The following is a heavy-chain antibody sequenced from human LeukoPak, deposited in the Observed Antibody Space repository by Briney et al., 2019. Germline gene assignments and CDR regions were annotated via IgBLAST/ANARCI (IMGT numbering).Heavy chain of an antibody. V-gene: IGHV3-53*01. CDR3: ARVGSGSGSYGSGNYYFDD. Sequence: PGGSLRLSCAASGFTVSFNYMTWIRQAPEKGLEWVSLIYSGGNTYYADSVKGRFTISRDESKNTLYLQMNSLRAEDTAVYYCARVGSGSGSYGSGNYYFDDWGPGTLVTVSS. D-gene: IGHD3-10*01. CDR1: GFTVSFNY. J-gene: IGHJ4*02. CDR2: IYSGGNT.